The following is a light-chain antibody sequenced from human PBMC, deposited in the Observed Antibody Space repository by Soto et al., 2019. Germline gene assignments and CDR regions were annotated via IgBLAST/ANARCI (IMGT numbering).Light chain of an antibody. Sequence: IEMTQSPATLSVSPGARATLSCRASQSVSSNLAWYQQKPGQAPRLLIFGASIRATGVPARFSAGGSGTEFTLTISSLQSEDFAIYYCQQYNDWPTYTFGQGTKVDIK. CDR1: QSVSSN. CDR3: QQYNDWPTYT. V-gene: IGKV3-15*01. CDR2: GAS. J-gene: IGKJ2*01.